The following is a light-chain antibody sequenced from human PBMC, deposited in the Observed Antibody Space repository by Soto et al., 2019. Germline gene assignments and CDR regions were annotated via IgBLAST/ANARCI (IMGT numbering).Light chain of an antibody. Sequence: EIVLTQSPGTLSLSPGERATPSCRASQSVSSSFLAWYQQKPGQAPRLLIYGASSRATGIPDRFSGSGSGTDFTLTISRLEPEDFAVYYCQQYDNSPLTFGGGTKVEIK. CDR3: QQYDNSPLT. CDR2: GAS. CDR1: QSVSSSF. V-gene: IGKV3-20*01. J-gene: IGKJ4*01.